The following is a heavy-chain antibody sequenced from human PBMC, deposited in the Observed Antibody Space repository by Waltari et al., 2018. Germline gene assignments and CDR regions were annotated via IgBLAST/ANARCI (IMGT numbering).Heavy chain of an antibody. Sequence: EVQLVESGGGLVQPVGSLRLSCAASGFTFSYYWMSWVRQAPGKGLEWVANIKQDGSERYYVDSVKGRFAISRDHAKNSLYLQMNSLRAEDTAVYYCACGAYCSGGVCFVTFDYWGQGTLVTVSS. CDR2: IKQDGSER. J-gene: IGHJ4*02. V-gene: IGHV3-7*01. D-gene: IGHD2-15*01. CDR1: GFTFSYYW. CDR3: ACGAYCSGGVCFVTFDY.